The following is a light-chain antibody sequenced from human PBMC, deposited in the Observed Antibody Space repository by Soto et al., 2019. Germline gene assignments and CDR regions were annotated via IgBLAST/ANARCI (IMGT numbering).Light chain of an antibody. Sequence: EIVMTQSPATLSVSPGERATLSCRASQSVSSNLAWYQQKPGQAPRLLIYGASTRATGIPARFSGSGSGTEFTLTISSLQSEDFALYYCQQYYNWPYTFGQGTNLEIK. CDR2: GAS. CDR1: QSVSSN. V-gene: IGKV3-15*01. J-gene: IGKJ2*01. CDR3: QQYYNWPYT.